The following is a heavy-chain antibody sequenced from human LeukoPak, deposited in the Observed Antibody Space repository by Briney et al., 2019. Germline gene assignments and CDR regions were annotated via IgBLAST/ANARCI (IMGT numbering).Heavy chain of an antibody. CDR2: ISHDGSNK. V-gene: IGHV3-30*03. CDR1: GFTFSSYG. D-gene: IGHD6-19*01. CDR3: VGGGGWLPDF. J-gene: IGHJ4*02. Sequence: PGGSLRLSCAASGFTFSSYGMHWVRQAPGKGLEWVAVISHDGSNKYYADSVKGRFTISRDNTKSSLYLQINSLRAEDTAVYYCVGGGGWLPDFWGQGVLVTVSS.